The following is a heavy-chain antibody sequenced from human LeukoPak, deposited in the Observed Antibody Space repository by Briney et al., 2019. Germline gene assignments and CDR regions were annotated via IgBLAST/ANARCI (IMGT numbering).Heavy chain of an antibody. CDR2: FDPEDGET. Sequence: GASVKVSCKASGGTFSSYAISWVRQAPGQGLEWMGGFDPEDGETIYAQKFQGRVTMTEDTSTDTAYMELSSLRSEDTAVYYCATLPPVNGRSGYTLDYWGQGTLVTVSS. J-gene: IGHJ4*02. CDR3: ATLPPVNGRSGYTLDY. D-gene: IGHD3-3*01. V-gene: IGHV1-24*01. CDR1: GGTFSSYA.